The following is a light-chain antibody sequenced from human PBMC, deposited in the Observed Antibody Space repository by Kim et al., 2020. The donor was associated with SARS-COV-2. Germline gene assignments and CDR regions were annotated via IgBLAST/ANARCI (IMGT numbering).Light chain of an antibody. CDR1: QDISNY. V-gene: IGKV1-27*01. CDR3: QKSDSAPWT. J-gene: IGKJ1*01. CDR2: AAS. Sequence: DIQMTQSPSSLSASVGDRVTITCRASQDISNYLAWYQQKPGGVPTLLIYAASTLQSGVPSRFSGSGSGTVFTLTISGLQPEDVAIYYCQKSDSAPWTFGQGTKVHIK.